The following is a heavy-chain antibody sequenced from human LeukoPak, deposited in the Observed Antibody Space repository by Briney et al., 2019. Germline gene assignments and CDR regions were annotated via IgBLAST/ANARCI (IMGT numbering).Heavy chain of an antibody. CDR1: GGSISSYY. CDR3: ARGVYIAAAQYGY. D-gene: IGHD6-13*01. J-gene: IGHJ4*02. CDR2: IYYSGTT. Sequence: PSETLSLTCTVSGGSISSYYWSWIRQPPGKGREWNGYIYYSGTTNYNPSLKSRVTISVDTSKNQFSLKLSSVTAADTAVYYCARGVYIAAAQYGYWGQGTLVTVSS. V-gene: IGHV4-59*01.